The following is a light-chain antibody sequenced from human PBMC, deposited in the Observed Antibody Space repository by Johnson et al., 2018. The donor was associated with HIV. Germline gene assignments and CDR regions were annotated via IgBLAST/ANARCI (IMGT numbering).Light chain of an antibody. CDR1: SSNIENNY. V-gene: IGLV1-51*01. CDR3: GTWDSSLYAYV. Sequence: QSVLTQPPSVSAASGQRVDISCSGSSSNIENNYLSWYQQLPRTAPRLLISDNNKRPSGIPDRFSGSKSGTSATLGITGLQTGDEADYYCGTWDSSLYAYVFGTGTKVTVL. J-gene: IGLJ1*01. CDR2: DNN.